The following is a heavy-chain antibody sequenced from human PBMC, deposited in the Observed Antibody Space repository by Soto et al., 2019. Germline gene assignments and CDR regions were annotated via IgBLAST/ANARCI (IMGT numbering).Heavy chain of an antibody. J-gene: IGHJ4*02. Sequence: TLRLSCPASGFTCSSYAMHWVRQAPGKRLEWVAVISYDGSNKYYADSVKGRFTISXXXSXXTXXLXXNXXRAXDTAVSYCATQTGGPVFDDWGQATPVNASS. CDR1: GFTCSSYA. CDR2: ISYDGSNK. V-gene: IGHV3-30-3*01. CDR3: ATQTGGPVFDD.